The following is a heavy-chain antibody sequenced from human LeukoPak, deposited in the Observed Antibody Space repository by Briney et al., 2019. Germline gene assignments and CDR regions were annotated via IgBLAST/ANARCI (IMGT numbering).Heavy chain of an antibody. V-gene: IGHV5-51*01. CDR2: VYPGNSDT. J-gene: IGHJ2*01. CDR3: ARLRGSSLSYWYFDL. D-gene: IGHD6-13*01. CDR1: GYSFTGYW. Sequence: GASVKVSCKGSGYSFTGYWIGWVRQMPGKGLEWMGIVYPGNSDTRFSPSFQGQVTISADKSISTAYLQWSSLKASDTAMYYCARLRGSSLSYWYFDLWGRGTLVTVSS.